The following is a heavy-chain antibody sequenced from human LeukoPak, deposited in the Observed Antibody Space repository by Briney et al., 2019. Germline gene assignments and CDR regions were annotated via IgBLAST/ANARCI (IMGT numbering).Heavy chain of an antibody. CDR1: GFTFSSYA. Sequence: GRSLRLSCAASGFTFSSYAMHWVRQAPGKGLEWVAVISYDGSNKYYADSEKGRFTISRDNSKNTLYLQMNSLRAEDTAVYYCAKESYSVAYFDYWGQGTLVTVSS. CDR3: AKESYSVAYFDY. CDR2: ISYDGSNK. V-gene: IGHV3-30-3*01. J-gene: IGHJ4*02. D-gene: IGHD2-15*01.